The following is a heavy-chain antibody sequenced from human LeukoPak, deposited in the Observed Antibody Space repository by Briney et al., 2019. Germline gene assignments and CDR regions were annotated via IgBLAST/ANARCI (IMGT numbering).Heavy chain of an antibody. V-gene: IGHV1-46*01. CDR3: ARAGTESKWGLPRADYYYMDV. CDR1: GYTFGTHW. J-gene: IGHJ6*03. D-gene: IGHD7-27*01. CDR2: INPSGDFR. Sequence: ASVKVSCKASGYTFGTHWMHWVRQAPGQGLEWMGIINPSGDFRSYAQKFQGRVTVTRDTSISTAYMELSNVRSDDTALYYCARAGTESKWGLPRADYYYMDVWGKGTTVTVSS.